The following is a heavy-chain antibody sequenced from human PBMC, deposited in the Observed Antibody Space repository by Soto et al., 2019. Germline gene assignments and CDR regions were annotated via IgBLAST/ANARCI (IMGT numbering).Heavy chain of an antibody. Sequence: EVQLLESGGGLVQPGGSLRLSCAASGFTFSSYAMSWVRQAPGKGLEWVSAISGSGGSTYYADSVKGRFTISRDNSKNTLYLQMNSLRAEDTAVYYCAKDPDDLGSGWYYFDYWGQGTLLTVSS. CDR1: GFTFSSYA. D-gene: IGHD6-19*01. CDR2: ISGSGGST. CDR3: AKDPDDLGSGWYYFDY. J-gene: IGHJ4*02. V-gene: IGHV3-23*01.